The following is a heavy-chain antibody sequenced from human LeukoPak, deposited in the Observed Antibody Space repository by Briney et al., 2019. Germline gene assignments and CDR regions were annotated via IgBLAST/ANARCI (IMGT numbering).Heavy chain of an antibody. V-gene: IGHV3-7*01. J-gene: IGHJ6*02. Sequence: QPGGSLRLSCAASGFTFSSYWMSWVRQAPGKGLEWVANIKQDGSEKYYADSVKGRFTISRDNAKNSLYLQMNSLRAEDTAVYYCASFRPSPPTGYGDYGDYYGMDVWGQGTTVTVSS. D-gene: IGHD4-17*01. CDR3: ASFRPSPPTGYGDYGDYYGMDV. CDR1: GFTFSSYW. CDR2: IKQDGSEK.